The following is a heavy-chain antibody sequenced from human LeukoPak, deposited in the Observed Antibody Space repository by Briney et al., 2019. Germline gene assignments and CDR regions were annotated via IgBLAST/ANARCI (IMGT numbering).Heavy chain of an antibody. CDR1: GFTFSSYA. CDR2: ISGSGGST. J-gene: IGHJ6*03. V-gene: IGHV3-23*01. D-gene: IGHD6-13*01. Sequence: GGSLRLSCAASGFTFSSYAMSWVRQAPGKGLEWVSAISGSGGSTYYADSVKGRFTISRDNSKNTLYLQMNSLRAEDTAVYYCAKADRRYSSSYYYMDVWGKGTTVTVSS. CDR3: AKADRRYSSSYYYMDV.